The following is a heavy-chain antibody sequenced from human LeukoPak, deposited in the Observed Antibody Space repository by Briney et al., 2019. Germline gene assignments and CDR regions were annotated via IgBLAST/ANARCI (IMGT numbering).Heavy chain of an antibody. CDR3: ARSGDVDYYFDY. V-gene: IGHV3-21*01. CDR1: GFTFSSYS. J-gene: IGHJ4*02. D-gene: IGHD2-21*02. CDR2: ISSSSSYI. Sequence: GGSLRLSCAASGFTFSSYSMNWVRQAPGKGLEWVSSISSSSSYIYYADSLKGRFTISRDNAKNSLFLQMNSLRAEDTAVYYCARSGDVDYYFDYWGQGTLVTVSS.